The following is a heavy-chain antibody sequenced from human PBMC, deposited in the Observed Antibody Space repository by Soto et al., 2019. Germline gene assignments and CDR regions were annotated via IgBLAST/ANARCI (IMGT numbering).Heavy chain of an antibody. J-gene: IGHJ4*01. D-gene: IGHD7-27*01. CDR3: AKQMRNWVDNGIDF. CDR2: LSHDGANI. V-gene: IGHV3-23*01. Sequence: GGSLTLSYGAPVFSFTQHAMTWVRLPPGKGLQWVAALSHDGANINYRESVRGRVTISRDNSNNTVYLQRRSLKAEDTAVYFCAKQMRNWVDNGIDFWGQGTQVTVSS. CDR1: VFSFTQHA.